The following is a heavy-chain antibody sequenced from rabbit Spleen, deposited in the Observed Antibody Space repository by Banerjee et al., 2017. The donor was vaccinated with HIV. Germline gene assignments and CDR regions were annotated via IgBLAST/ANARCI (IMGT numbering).Heavy chain of an antibody. J-gene: IGHJ4*01. CDR1: GVSFSGDSFSGDSY. Sequence: QSLEESGGDLVKPGASLTLTCIASGVSFSGDSFSGDSYMCWVRQAPGKGLEWIVCIDTGSSDFTYFASWAKGRFTISKTSSTTVTLQMTSLTVADTATYFCARDLADAIGWNFNLWGPGTLVTVS. CDR2: IDTGSSDFT. V-gene: IGHV1S40*01. CDR3: ARDLADAIGWNFNL. D-gene: IGHD4-1*01.